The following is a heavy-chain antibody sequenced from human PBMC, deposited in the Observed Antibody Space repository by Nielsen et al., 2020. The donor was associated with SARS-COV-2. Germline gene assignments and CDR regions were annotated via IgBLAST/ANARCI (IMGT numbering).Heavy chain of an antibody. CDR1: GYTFTDYY. V-gene: IGHV1-2*06. CDR2: INPYSGGT. CDR3: ARARATIFGLVMSYGMDV. J-gene: IGHJ6*02. D-gene: IGHD3/OR15-3a*01. Sequence: ASVKVSCKASGYTFTDYYIHWVRQAPGQGLEGMGRINPYSGGTNYAQKFQGTVTMTRDASISTVYMELTSDYTAVYYCARARATIFGLVMSYGMDVWGQGTTVAVSS.